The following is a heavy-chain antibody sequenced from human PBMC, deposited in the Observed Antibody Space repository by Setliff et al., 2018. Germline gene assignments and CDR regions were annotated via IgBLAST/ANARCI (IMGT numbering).Heavy chain of an antibody. D-gene: IGHD5-12*01. CDR1: GFTFSTYR. V-gene: IGHV3-33*08. J-gene: IGHJ6*03. CDR3: ARDHGGYNSLDY. Sequence: GGSLRLSCAASGFTFSTYRMHWVRQAPGKGLEWVAVIWDDGGNKYHADSVKGRFTISRDNSKNTLYLQMNSLRPEDTAVYYCARDHGGYNSLDYWGKGNTVTVS. CDR2: IWDDGGNK.